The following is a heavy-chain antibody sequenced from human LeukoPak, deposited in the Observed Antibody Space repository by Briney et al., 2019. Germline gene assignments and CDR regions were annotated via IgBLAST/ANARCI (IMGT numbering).Heavy chain of an antibody. D-gene: IGHD3-9*01. CDR2: IYTSGST. CDR1: GVSISSYY. CDR3: ARSLYGYDILTGYYIEGWFDP. Sequence: PSETLSLTCTVSGVSISSYYWSWIRQPAGKGLEWIGRIYTSGSTNYNPSLKSRVTMSVDTSKNQFSLKLSSVTAADTAVYYCARSLYGYDILTGYYIEGWFDPWGQGTLVTVSS. J-gene: IGHJ5*02. V-gene: IGHV4-4*07.